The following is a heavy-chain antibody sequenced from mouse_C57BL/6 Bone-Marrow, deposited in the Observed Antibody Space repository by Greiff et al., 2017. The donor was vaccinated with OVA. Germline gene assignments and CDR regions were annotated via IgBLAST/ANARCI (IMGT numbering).Heavy chain of an antibody. V-gene: IGHV1-81*01. Sequence: QVQLQQSGAELARPGASVKLSCKASGYTFTSYGISWVKQRTGQGLEWIGEIYPRSGNTYYNEKFKGKATLTADKSSSTAYMELRSLTSEDSAVYFSARTSTYYSNYKDYAMDYWGQGTSVTVSS. D-gene: IGHD2-5*01. CDR1: GYTFTSYG. CDR3: ARTSTYYSNYKDYAMDY. J-gene: IGHJ4*01. CDR2: IYPRSGNT.